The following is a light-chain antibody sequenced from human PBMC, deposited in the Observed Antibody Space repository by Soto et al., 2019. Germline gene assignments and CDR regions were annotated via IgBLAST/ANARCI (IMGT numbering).Light chain of an antibody. V-gene: IGKV3-15*01. CDR3: HQYDAGPLS. Sequence: EIVLTQSPVTLSVSPGERATLSCRASQSVRGHLAWFQQKSGQAPRLLIYGTSTRATGVSSRFSGSGSETEFSLSISSRQSEDFAVYFFHQYDAGPLSFGGCTKLEIK. J-gene: IGKJ4*01. CDR1: QSVRGH. CDR2: GTS.